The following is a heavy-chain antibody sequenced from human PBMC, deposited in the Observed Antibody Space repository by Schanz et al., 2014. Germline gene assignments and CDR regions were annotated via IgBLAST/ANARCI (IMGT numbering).Heavy chain of an antibody. CDR2: ISNNGDST. CDR1: GFTFSSYA. CDR3: GRAGTGMAGWYFEL. D-gene: IGHD5-18*01. V-gene: IGHV3-64D*06. Sequence: EVQLVQSGGGLVQPGGSLRLSCAASGFTFSSYAMSWVRQAPGKGLEYISAISNNGDSTYYADSVKGRFTISRDNSKNPLFLQMSSLRVDDMAVYYCGRAGTGMAGWYFELWGRGALVTVSS. J-gene: IGHJ2*01.